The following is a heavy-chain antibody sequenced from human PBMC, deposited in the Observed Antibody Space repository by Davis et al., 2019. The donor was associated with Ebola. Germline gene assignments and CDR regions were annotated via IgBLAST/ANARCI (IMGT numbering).Heavy chain of an antibody. CDR1: GGSFSGYY. V-gene: IGHV4-34*01. CDR3: ARARVDTAMVTWGYYYYGMDV. D-gene: IGHD5-18*01. J-gene: IGHJ6*04. Sequence: PSETLSLTCAVYGGSFSGYYWSWIRQPPGKGLEWIGEINHSGSTNYNPSLKSRVTILVDTSKNQFSLKLSSVTAADTAVYYCARARVDTAMVTWGYYYYGMDVWGKGTTVTVSS. CDR2: INHSGST.